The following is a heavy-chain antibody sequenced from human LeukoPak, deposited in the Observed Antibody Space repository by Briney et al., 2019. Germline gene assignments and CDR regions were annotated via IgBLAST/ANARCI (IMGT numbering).Heavy chain of an antibody. CDR3: ARTGDSFDP. Sequence: SETLSLTCTVSGGSISSYYWSWIRQPPGKGLEWIGYIYYSGSTTYNPSLKRRVTISVDTSKNQFSLKLRSVTAADTAVYYCARTGDSFDPWGQGTLVTVSS. V-gene: IGHV4-59*08. CDR1: GGSISSYY. D-gene: IGHD7-27*01. CDR2: IYYSGST. J-gene: IGHJ5*02.